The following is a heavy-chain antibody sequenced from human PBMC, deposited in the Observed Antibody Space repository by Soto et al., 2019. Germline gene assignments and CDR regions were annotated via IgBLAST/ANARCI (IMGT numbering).Heavy chain of an antibody. CDR3: AKVRYSSPMGYYYGMDV. J-gene: IGHJ6*02. V-gene: IGHV1-69*01. Sequence: QAQLEQSGGEVKKPGSSVKVSCKASRVAFSKFIVTWVRQAPGLGLEWVGGIIPIFGTANYAQKFQGRVTITADESTSKSYMKVNNLRSEDTAVYYCAKVRYSSPMGYYYGMDVWGQGITVTVSS. CDR1: RVAFSKFI. D-gene: IGHD6-19*01. CDR2: IIPIFGTA.